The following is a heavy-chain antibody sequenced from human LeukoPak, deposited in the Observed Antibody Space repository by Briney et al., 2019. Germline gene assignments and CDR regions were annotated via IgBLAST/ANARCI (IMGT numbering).Heavy chain of an antibody. D-gene: IGHD4-17*01. Sequence: PGGSLRLSCAASGFTVSSNYMSWVRQAPGKGLEWVSVIYSGGTTYYADSVKGRFTISRDNSKNTLFLQMNSLRAEDTAIYFCARYGDYEYYFDFWGQGTLVTVSS. CDR1: GFTVSSNY. CDR2: IYSGGTT. V-gene: IGHV3-53*01. CDR3: ARYGDYEYYFDF. J-gene: IGHJ4*02.